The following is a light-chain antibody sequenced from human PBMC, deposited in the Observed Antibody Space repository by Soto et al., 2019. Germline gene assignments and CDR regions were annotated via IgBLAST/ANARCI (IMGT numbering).Light chain of an antibody. CDR1: QSVGTD. V-gene: IGKV3-20*01. J-gene: IGKJ5*01. CDR2: GAS. Sequence: EIVMTQSPATLSVSPGERVTLSCRASQSVGTDLAWYQQKPGQAPRLLIYGASSRATGIPDRFSGSGSGTDFTLTISRLESEDFTVYYCQQYGSSITFGQGTRLEIK. CDR3: QQYGSSIT.